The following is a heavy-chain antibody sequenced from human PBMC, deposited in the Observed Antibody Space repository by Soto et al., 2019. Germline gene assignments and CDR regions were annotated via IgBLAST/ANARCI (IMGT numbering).Heavy chain of an antibody. J-gene: IGHJ4*02. CDR1: GGSFSGYY. Sequence: PSETLSLTCAVYGGSFSGYYWSWIRQPPGKGLEWIGEINHSGSTNYNPSLKSRVTISVDTSKNQFSLKLSSVTAADTAVYYCARAPFYGDFHFDYWGQGTLVTVSS. CDR3: ARAPFYGDFHFDY. D-gene: IGHD4-17*01. CDR2: INHSGST. V-gene: IGHV4-34*01.